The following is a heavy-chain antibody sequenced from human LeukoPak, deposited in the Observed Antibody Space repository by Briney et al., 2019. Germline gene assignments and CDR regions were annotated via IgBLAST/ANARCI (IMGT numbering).Heavy chain of an antibody. D-gene: IGHD6-19*01. V-gene: IGHV5-51*01. CDR3: ASPIAVAGTLAFDY. CDR2: IYPGDSDT. CDR1: GYRFTSYW. J-gene: IGHJ4*02. Sequence: GESLQISCKGSGYRFTSYWIGWVRQMPGKGLEWMGIIYPGDSDTRYSPSFQGQVTISADKSISTAYLQWSSLKASDTAMYYCASPIAVAGTLAFDYWGQGTLVTVSS.